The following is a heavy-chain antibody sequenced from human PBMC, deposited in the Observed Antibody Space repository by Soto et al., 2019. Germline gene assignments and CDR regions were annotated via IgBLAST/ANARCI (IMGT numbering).Heavy chain of an antibody. D-gene: IGHD6-6*01. Sequence: RLSCAASGFTFSSYEMNWVRQAPGKGLEWVSYISSSGSTIYYADSVKGRFTISRDNAKNSLYLQMNSLRAEDTAVYYCARVGKEVAARPDDGMDVWGQGTTVTVSS. CDR3: ARVGKEVAARPDDGMDV. J-gene: IGHJ6*02. CDR2: ISSSGSTI. CDR1: GFTFSSYE. V-gene: IGHV3-48*03.